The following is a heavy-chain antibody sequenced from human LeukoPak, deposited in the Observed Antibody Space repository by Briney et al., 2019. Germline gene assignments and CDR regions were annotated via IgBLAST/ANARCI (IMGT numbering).Heavy chain of an antibody. CDR3: ARRVGATYYFDW. CDR2: ISSGSNTI. V-gene: IGHV3-48*01. CDR1: EFTFSTYS. Sequence: GGSLRLSCVASEFTFSTYSMNWVRQAPGKGLEWISYISSGSNTIYYADSVKGRFTISRDNAKNSLYLQMNSLRAEDMAVYYCARRVGATYYFDWCGQGTLVTVSS. D-gene: IGHD1-26*01. J-gene: IGHJ4*02.